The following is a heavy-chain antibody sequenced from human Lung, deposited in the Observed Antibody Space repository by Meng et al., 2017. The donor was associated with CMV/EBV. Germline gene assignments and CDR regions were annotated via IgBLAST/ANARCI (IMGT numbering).Heavy chain of an antibody. V-gene: IGHV3-7*01. Sequence: GESXKISCAASGFTFSDYWMSWVRQTPGKGLEWVANIQKDGGEKYYVDSVKGRFTISRDNAKNSVYLQINNLRADDTAVYYCSRDPDYADVLDHLGQGTLVTVSS. D-gene: IGHD4-17*01. CDR1: GFTFSDYW. CDR3: SRDPDYADVLDH. CDR2: IQKDGGEK. J-gene: IGHJ4*02.